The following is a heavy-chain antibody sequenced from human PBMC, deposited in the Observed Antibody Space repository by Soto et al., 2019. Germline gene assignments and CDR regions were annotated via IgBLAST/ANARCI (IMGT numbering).Heavy chain of an antibody. CDR2: ISGSGGST. CDR3: AQVAIDLPVLLTYFDY. V-gene: IGHV3-23*01. CDR1: GFTFSSDA. J-gene: IGHJ4*02. Sequence: EVQLLESGGGLVQPGGSLRLSCAASGFTFSSDAMSWVRQAPGKGLEWVSAISGSGGSTYYADSERGRFTISIDTSKNTRYLQINSLRAEDTAVYYCAQVAIDLPVLLTYFDYWGQGTLVTVSS. D-gene: IGHD1-1*01.